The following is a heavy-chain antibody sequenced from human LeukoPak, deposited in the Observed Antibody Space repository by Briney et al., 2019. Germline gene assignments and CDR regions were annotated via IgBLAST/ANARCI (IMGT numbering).Heavy chain of an antibody. V-gene: IGHV4-34*01. CDR2: LNHSGST. CDR3: ARNYDSSGYFDY. CDR1: GGSFSGYY. J-gene: IGHJ4*02. Sequence: SETLSLTCAVDGGSFSGYYWSWIRQPPGKGLEWIGELNHSGSTNHNPSLKSRVTISVDTSKNQFSLKLSSVTAADTAVYYCARNYDSSGYFDYWGQGTLVTVSS. D-gene: IGHD3-22*01.